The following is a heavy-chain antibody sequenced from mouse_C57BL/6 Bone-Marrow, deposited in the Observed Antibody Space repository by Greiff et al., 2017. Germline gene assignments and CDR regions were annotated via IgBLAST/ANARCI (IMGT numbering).Heavy chain of an antibody. CDR2: IDPETGGT. CDR3: TRVDYGSSYRGFDY. Sequence: VKLMESGAELVRPGASVTLSCKASGYTFTDYEMHWVKQTPVHGLEWIGAIDPETGGTAYNQKFKGKAILTADKSSSTAYMELRSLTSEDSAVYYCTRVDYGSSYRGFDYWGQGTTLTVSS. CDR1: GYTFTDYE. J-gene: IGHJ2*01. D-gene: IGHD1-1*01. V-gene: IGHV1-15*01.